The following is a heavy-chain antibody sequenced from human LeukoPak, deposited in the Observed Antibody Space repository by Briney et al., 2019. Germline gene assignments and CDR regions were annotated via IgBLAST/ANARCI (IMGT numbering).Heavy chain of an antibody. Sequence: GGSLRLSCGVSGFTFSSYAMHWVRQAPGKGLEWVAVISYDGSNKYYADSVKGRFTISRDNSKNTLYLQMNSLRAEDTAVYYCAKPRRYMIVVDGAFDIWGQGTMVTVSS. CDR1: GFTFSSYA. D-gene: IGHD3-22*01. CDR3: AKPRRYMIVVDGAFDI. CDR2: ISYDGSNK. V-gene: IGHV3-30*18. J-gene: IGHJ3*02.